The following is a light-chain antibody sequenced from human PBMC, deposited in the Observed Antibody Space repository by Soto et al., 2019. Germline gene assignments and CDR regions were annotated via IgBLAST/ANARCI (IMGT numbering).Light chain of an antibody. J-gene: IGKJ4*01. Sequence: EIVMTQSPATLSVSPGERATLSCRASQSVSSNLAWYQQKPGQAPRLLIYHASTRATGIPARFSGSGSGTEFTLTISSLQSEDFAVYYCQQYSNWPPLTFGGGTKVEIK. CDR2: HAS. CDR1: QSVSSN. V-gene: IGKV3-15*01. CDR3: QQYSNWPPLT.